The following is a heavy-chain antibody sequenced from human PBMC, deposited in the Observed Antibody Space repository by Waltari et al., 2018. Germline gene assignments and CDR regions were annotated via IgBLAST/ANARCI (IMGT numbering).Heavy chain of an antibody. CDR1: GGSLSSRSYS. D-gene: IGHD6-13*01. Sequence: QVQLQESGPGLVKPSQTLSLTCTVSGGSLSSRSYSCSWIRQPAGKGLEWIGRIYTSGSTNYHPSLKSRVTISVDTSKNQFSLKLSSVTAADTAVYYCARDGEAAAGVRDVNWGQGTLVTVSS. CDR2: IYTSGST. V-gene: IGHV4-61*02. CDR3: ARDGEAAAGVRDVN. J-gene: IGHJ4*02.